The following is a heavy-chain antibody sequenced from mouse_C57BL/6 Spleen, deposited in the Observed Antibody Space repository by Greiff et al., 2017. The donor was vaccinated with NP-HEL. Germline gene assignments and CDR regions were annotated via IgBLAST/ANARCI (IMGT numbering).Heavy chain of an antibody. CDR3: ERDSSYGFAD. V-gene: IGHV1-55*01. D-gene: IGHD1-1*01. CDR1: GYTFTSYW. CDR2: IYPGSGST. Sequence: QVQLQQPGAELVKPGASVKMSCKASGYTFTSYWITWVKQRPGQGLEWIGDIYPGSGSTNYNEKFKSKATMTGDTSSSTAYMQISSLTSEDSAVYYCERDSSYGFADWGEGTLVTVSA. J-gene: IGHJ3*01.